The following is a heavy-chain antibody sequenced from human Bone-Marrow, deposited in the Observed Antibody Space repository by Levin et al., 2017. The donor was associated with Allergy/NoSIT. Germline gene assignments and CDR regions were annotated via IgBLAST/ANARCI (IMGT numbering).Heavy chain of an antibody. D-gene: IGHD2-21*02. Sequence: GVSLRLSCAASGFTFSDYWMSWVRQAPEKGLEWVASIRQDGSEEKYADSMKGRFSISRDNAKNSVYLQMNSLRGEDTAVYYCVVTTRSRAFDFWGQGTKVTVSS. CDR2: IRQDGSEE. J-gene: IGHJ3*01. CDR3: VVTTRSRAFDF. V-gene: IGHV3-7*01. CDR1: GFTFSDYW.